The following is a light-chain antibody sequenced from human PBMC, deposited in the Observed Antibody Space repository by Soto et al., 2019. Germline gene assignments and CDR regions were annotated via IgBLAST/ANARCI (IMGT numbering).Light chain of an antibody. CDR2: DAS. CDR3: QQDYNLPIT. J-gene: IGKJ5*01. Sequence: EIVMTQYPVTLSVSPGERTTLSCVARHSVSMHLACYQQRPGQAPRLLIYDASTRATGIPDRFSGSGSGTEFTLTISSLQSEDFAVYYCQQDYNLPITIGQGKRLEI. V-gene: IGKV3-15*01. CDR1: HSVSMH.